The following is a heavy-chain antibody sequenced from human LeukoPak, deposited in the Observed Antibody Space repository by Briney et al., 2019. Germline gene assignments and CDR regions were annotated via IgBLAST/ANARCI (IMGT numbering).Heavy chain of an antibody. V-gene: IGHV4-34*01. Sequence: PSETLSLTCAVYGGSFSGYYWSWIRQPPGKGLEWIGEINHSGSTNYNPSLKSRVTISVDTSKNQFSLKLSSVTAADTAVYYCAGGSRKKVVVVAAAGAPGAGYSQHGAQGPLVTVSS. CDR3: AGGSRKKVVVVAAAGAPGAGYSQH. D-gene: IGHD2-15*01. J-gene: IGHJ1*01. CDR2: INHSGST. CDR1: GGSFSGYY.